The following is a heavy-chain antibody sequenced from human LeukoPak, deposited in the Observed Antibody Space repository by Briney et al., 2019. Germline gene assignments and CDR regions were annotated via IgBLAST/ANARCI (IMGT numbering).Heavy chain of an antibody. CDR1: GFTFSSYA. CDR3: AKAGATRLDGFDY. Sequence: GGSLRLSYAAAGFTFSSYAMSWVRQAPGKGLEWVSAISGSGGSTYYADSVKGRFTISRDNSKNTLYLQMNSLRAEDTAVYYCAKAGATRLDGFDYWGQGTLVTVSS. D-gene: IGHD1-26*01. CDR2: ISGSGGST. V-gene: IGHV3-23*01. J-gene: IGHJ4*02.